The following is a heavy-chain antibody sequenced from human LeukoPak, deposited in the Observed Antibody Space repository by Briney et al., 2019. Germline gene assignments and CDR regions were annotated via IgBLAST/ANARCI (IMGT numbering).Heavy chain of an antibody. CDR1: GFTFNSHD. V-gene: IGHV3-23*01. CDR2: ISGSGGST. J-gene: IGHJ4*02. CDR3: AKDSAKKDDGD. Sequence: GGSLRLSCAASGFTFNSHDMNGVHQAPAKGLEWVSTISGSGGSTYYADSMKGRFTISRDNSKNTLYLQLNSLRSDYTAEHYCAKDSAKKDDGDCGQGALVTFA. D-gene: IGHD5-24*01.